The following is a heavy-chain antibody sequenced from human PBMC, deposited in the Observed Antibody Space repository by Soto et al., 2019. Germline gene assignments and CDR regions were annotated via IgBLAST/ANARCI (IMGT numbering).Heavy chain of an antibody. CDR2: ISYDGSNK. D-gene: IGHD3-22*01. Sequence: GGSLRLSCAASGFTFSSYGMHWVRQAPGKGLEGVAVISYDGSNKYYADSVKGRFTISRDNSKNTLYLQMNSLRAEDTAVYYCAKDAPGYYYDSSGPGLFDYWGQGTLVTVSS. CDR1: GFTFSSYG. CDR3: AKDAPGYYYDSSGPGLFDY. V-gene: IGHV3-30*18. J-gene: IGHJ4*02.